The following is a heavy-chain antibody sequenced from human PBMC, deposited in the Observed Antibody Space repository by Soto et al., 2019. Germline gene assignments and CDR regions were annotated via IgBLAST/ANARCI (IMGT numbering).Heavy chain of an antibody. CDR3: ARGVGYAGVDY. Sequence: QVQLQQWGAGLLNPSETLSLTCAVYGGSFSAYYWSWIRQPPGKGLEWIGEINHSGSTTYNPSLKSRVTISVDRSKNQFSLKLSSVTAADTALYYCARGVGYAGVDYWGQGTLVTVSS. D-gene: IGHD5-12*01. CDR1: GGSFSAYY. V-gene: IGHV4-34*01. CDR2: INHSGST. J-gene: IGHJ4*02.